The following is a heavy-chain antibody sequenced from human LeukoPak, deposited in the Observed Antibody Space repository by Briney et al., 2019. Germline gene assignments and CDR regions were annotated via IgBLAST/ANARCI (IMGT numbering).Heavy chain of an antibody. CDR1: GGSISSNY. D-gene: IGHD6-19*01. Sequence: SETLSLTCTVSGGSISSNYWSWIRQPPGKGLEWIGYIPYSGSTNYNPSLKSRVTISVDTSKNQFSLKLSSVTAADTAFYFCARHVDQWLGTDYWGQGTLVTVSS. J-gene: IGHJ4*02. CDR3: ARHVDQWLGTDY. V-gene: IGHV4-59*08. CDR2: IPYSGST.